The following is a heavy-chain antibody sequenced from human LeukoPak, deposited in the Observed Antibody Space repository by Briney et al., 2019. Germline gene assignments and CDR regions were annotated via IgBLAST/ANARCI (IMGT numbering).Heavy chain of an antibody. D-gene: IGHD7-27*01. CDR1: GFTFRTTW. CDR3: ASGGKLGAYDI. CDR2: IKEDGSDK. J-gene: IGHJ3*02. V-gene: IGHV3-7*01. Sequence: GGSLRLSCAASGFTFRTTWMSWVRQAAGKGLQWVANIKEDGSDKYYVDSVKGRFTVSRDNANNLLHLQMNSLGAEDTAVYFCASGGKLGAYDIWGQGTMVTVSP.